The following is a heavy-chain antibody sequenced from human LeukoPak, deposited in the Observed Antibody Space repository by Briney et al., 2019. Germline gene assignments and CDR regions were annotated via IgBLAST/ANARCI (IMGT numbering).Heavy chain of an antibody. Sequence: GGTLRLSCAASGFSFSSYGMNWVRQAPGKGLEWVSGISGSGENTYYTDSVKGRFTISRDNSKNTLYLQMKSLRADDTAIYFCAKDLGLRYCSTISCPLGGCFDYWGQGILVTVSS. CDR3: AKDLGLRYCSTISCPLGGCFDY. CDR2: ISGSGENT. V-gene: IGHV3-23*01. CDR1: GFSFSSYG. D-gene: IGHD2-2*01. J-gene: IGHJ4*02.